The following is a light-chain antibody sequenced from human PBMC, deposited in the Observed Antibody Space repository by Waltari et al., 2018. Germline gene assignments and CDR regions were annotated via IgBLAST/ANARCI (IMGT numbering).Light chain of an antibody. J-gene: IGLJ2*01. V-gene: IGLV2-23*01. CDR3: CSYAGGSRVI. CDR2: EAT. Sequence: QSALTQPASLSGSPGQSITIPCAGTKNDIGTYHFVSWFQQFPGQAPKLIVSEATKRPSGVSYRFSGSKSGNTASLTISGLQAEDEADYYCCSYAGGSRVIFGGGTKLTVL. CDR1: KNDIGTYHF.